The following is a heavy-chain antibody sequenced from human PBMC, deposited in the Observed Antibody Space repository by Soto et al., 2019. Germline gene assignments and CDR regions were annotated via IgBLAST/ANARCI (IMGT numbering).Heavy chain of an antibody. D-gene: IGHD3-10*01. Sequence: PSQTLSLPCAISGDSVSSYSAAWNWIRQSPSGGLEWLGRTYYRSRFFSDYAESVKSRIIINPDTSKNQFSLQLKSVTPEDTAVYYCVRDRYSSSGWFDPWGQGTPVTVS. CDR2: TYYRSRFFS. CDR1: GDSVSSYSAA. V-gene: IGHV6-1*01. CDR3: VRDRYSSSGWFDP. J-gene: IGHJ5*02.